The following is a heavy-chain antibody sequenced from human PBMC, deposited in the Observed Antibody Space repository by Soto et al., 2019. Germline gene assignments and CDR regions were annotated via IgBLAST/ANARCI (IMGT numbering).Heavy chain of an antibody. J-gene: IGHJ4*01. V-gene: IGHV3-9*01. D-gene: IGHD2-2*01. CDR2: ITWNSGNI. CDR1: GFTFDDYA. Sequence: EVQLVESGGGLVRPGRSLRLSCTASGFTFDDYAMHWVRQAPGRGLEWVSGITWNSGNIAYADSVKGRFTIARDDDNNSLYLQMNSLRPEDTALYYCVKDSYAAFHRVLSTAEYFFDLWGHGTVVTVSS. CDR3: VKDSYAAFHRVLSTAEYFFDL.